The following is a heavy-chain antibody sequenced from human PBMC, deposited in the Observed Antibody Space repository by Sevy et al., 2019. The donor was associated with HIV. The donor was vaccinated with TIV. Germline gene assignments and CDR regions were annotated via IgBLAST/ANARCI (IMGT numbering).Heavy chain of an antibody. CDR3: ATTKDYYVSSGSPFDY. CDR2: FEPEDAET. Sequence: ASVKVSCKVSGYTLSQLSLHWVRQAPGKGLEWMGSFEPEDAETIYAQKFQGRVTMTEERSTDTAYMELGSLSSEDTAVYFCATTKDYYVSSGSPFDYWGQGTLVTVSS. D-gene: IGHD3-22*01. CDR1: GYTLSQLS. J-gene: IGHJ4*02. V-gene: IGHV1-24*01.